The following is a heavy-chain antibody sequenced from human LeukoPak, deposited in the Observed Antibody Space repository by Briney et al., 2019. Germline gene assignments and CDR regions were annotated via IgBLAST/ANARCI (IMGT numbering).Heavy chain of an antibody. J-gene: IGHJ5*02. V-gene: IGHV4-4*02. CDR3: ARLQYCSSTSCYYPFDP. D-gene: IGHD2-2*01. CDR2: IYHSGST. CDR1: GGSISSSNW. Sequence: SETVSLTCAVSGGSISSSNWWSWVRQPPGKGLEWIGEIYHSGSTNYNPSLKSRVTISVDTSKNQFSLKLTSVTAADTAVYYCARLQYCSSTSCYYPFDPWGRGTLVTVSS.